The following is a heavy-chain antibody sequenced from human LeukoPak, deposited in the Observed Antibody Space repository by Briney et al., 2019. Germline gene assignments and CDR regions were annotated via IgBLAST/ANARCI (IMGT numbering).Heavy chain of an antibody. CDR2: IYTSGST. CDR1: GGSISSYY. V-gene: IGHV4-4*07. D-gene: IGHD2-2*01. J-gene: IGHJ5*02. CDR3: ARDQIVVVPAAILLYYNWFDP. Sequence: PSETLSLTCTVSGGSISSYYWSWVRQPAGKGLEWIGRIYTSGSTNYNPSLKSRVTISVDTSKNQFSLKLSSVTAADTAVYYCARDQIVVVPAAILLYYNWFDPWGQGTLVTVSS.